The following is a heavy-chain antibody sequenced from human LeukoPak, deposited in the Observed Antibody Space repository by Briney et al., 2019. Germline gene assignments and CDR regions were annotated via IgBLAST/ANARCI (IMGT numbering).Heavy chain of an antibody. CDR2: IRYDGSNK. CDR3: AKDFVGYCSGGSCYSFDY. Sequence: GGSLRLSCAASGFTFSSYGMHWVRQAPGKGLEWVAFIRYDGSNKYYADSVKGRFTISRDNSKNTLYLQMSSLRAEDTAVYYCAKDFVGYCSGGSCYSFDYWGQATLVTVSS. CDR1: GFTFSSYG. D-gene: IGHD2-15*01. J-gene: IGHJ4*02. V-gene: IGHV3-30*02.